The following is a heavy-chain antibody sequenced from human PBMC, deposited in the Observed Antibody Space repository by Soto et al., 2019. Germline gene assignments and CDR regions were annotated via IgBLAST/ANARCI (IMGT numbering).Heavy chain of an antibody. CDR1: GYAVTGYY. CDR3: TREANYCSSTSCHTDY. Sequence: GASVKVSCKTSGYAVTGYYMHWVRQTPGQGLEWMGWINPNSGDTHYAQKFQGRVTMTRDTSISTAYVELSRLRSDDTAMYYCTREANYCSSTSCHTDYRGQGTLVTVSS. V-gene: IGHV1-2*02. J-gene: IGHJ4*02. D-gene: IGHD2-2*01. CDR2: INPNSGDT.